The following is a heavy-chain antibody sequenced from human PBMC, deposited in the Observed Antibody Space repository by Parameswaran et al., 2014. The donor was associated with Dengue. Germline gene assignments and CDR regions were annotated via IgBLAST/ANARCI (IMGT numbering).Heavy chain of an antibody. Sequence: RWIRQPPGKGLEWLANIKQDSSEKYYMDSVEGRFTISRDNAKNSLYLQLNSLRVEDTAVYFCARTLCTNDVCYPYFDFWGQGTLVTVSS. CDR3: ARTLCTNDVCYPYFDF. J-gene: IGHJ4*02. D-gene: IGHD2-8*01. CDR2: IKQDSSEK. V-gene: IGHV3-7*01.